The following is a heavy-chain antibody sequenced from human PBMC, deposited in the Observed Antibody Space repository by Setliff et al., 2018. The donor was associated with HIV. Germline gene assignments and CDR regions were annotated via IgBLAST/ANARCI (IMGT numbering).Heavy chain of an antibody. CDR2: INPSGTST. V-gene: IGHV1-46*01. D-gene: IGHD4-17*01. Sequence: GASVKVSCKASGYTFTTYYMHWVRQAPGQGLEWLGIINPSGTSTTYAQRFQGRVTVTKDTSTSTVYMELRSIRSEDTAVYFCASAPLTTVTTGPRYYLDYWGQGTLVTVSS. CDR3: ASAPLTTVTTGPRYYLDY. CDR1: GYTFTTYY. J-gene: IGHJ4*02.